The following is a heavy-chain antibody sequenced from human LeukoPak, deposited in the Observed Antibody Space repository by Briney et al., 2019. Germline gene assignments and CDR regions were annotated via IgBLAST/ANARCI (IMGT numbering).Heavy chain of an antibody. CDR3: ARDLRQWPPESYFDY. CDR2: ISAYNDNT. V-gene: IGHV1-18*01. D-gene: IGHD6-19*01. Sequence: ASVKVSCKASGYTFTSYGISWVRQAPGQGLEWMGWISAYNDNTNYAQKLQGRVTMTIDTSTSTAYMELKSLRSDDTAVYYCARDLRQWPPESYFDYWGQGTLVTVSS. CDR1: GYTFTSYG. J-gene: IGHJ4*02.